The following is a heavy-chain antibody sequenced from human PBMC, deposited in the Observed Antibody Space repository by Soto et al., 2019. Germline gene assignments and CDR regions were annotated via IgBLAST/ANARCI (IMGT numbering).Heavy chain of an antibody. CDR1: GYTFTTSW. V-gene: IGHV5-10-1*01. CDR2: IDPRDSQT. Sequence: GESLKISCKGSGYTFTTSWISWVRQMPGKGLEWMGRIDPRDSQTNYSPSFRGHVTISVDKSISTAFLQWSSLKASDTAIYYCERHSWTWRYDDYWGQGTLVTVSS. CDR3: ERHSWTWRYDDY. J-gene: IGHJ4*02. D-gene: IGHD3-3*02.